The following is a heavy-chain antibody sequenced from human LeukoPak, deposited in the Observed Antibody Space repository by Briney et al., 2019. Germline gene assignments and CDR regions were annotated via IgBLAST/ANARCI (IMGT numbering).Heavy chain of an antibody. V-gene: IGHV3-21*01. J-gene: IGHJ4*02. CDR2: ISSSSSYI. D-gene: IGHD3-22*01. Sequence: PGGSLRLSCAASGFTFSSYTMNWVRQAPGKGLEWVSSISSSSSYIYYADSVKGRFTISRDNAKNTLFLQMNSLRAKDTAVYYCARTYYYDSGAYYYVPALDYWGQGTLVTVSS. CDR1: GFTFSSYT. CDR3: ARTYYYDSGAYYYVPALDY.